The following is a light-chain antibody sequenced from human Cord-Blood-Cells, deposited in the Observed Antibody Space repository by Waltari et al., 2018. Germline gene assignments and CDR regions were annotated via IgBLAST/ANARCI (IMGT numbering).Light chain of an antibody. V-gene: IGKV1-39*01. CDR2: AAS. Sequence: DIQTTQPQSSLSASVGDRVTITCRASQSISSYLNWYQQKPGKAPKLLIYAASSLQSGVPSRFSGSGSGTDFTLTISSLQPEDFATYYCQQSYSTPYTFGQGTKLEIK. CDR3: QQSYSTPYT. CDR1: QSISSY. J-gene: IGKJ2*01.